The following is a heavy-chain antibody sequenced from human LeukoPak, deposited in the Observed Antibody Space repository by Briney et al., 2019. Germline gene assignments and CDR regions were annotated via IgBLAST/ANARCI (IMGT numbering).Heavy chain of an antibody. V-gene: IGHV1-3*01. D-gene: IGHD6-13*01. CDR3: ARDIDRVFNWFDP. CDR1: GYIFTSYA. Sequence: ASVKVSCKASGYIFTSYAMHWVRQAPGQRLEWMGWINAGNGNTKYSQKFQGRVTITRDTSGSTVYMELSSLRSEDTAVYYCARDIDRVFNWFDPWGQGTLVTVSS. CDR2: INAGNGNT. J-gene: IGHJ5*02.